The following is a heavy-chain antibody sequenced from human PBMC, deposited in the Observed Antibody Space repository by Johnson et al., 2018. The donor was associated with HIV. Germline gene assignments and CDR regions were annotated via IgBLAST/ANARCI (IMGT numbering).Heavy chain of an antibody. Sequence: VQLVESGGGVVQPGGSLRLSCAASGLSFSNFGMHWVRQTPGMGLEWVAVISYDGSNKYYADSVKGRFTISRDNSKNTLYLQMNSLRAEDTAVYYCARDTPGGQSWFRENKYAFDIWGQGTMVTVSS. D-gene: IGHD3-10*01. CDR3: ARDTPGGQSWFRENKYAFDI. J-gene: IGHJ3*02. CDR1: GLSFSNFG. CDR2: ISYDGSNK. V-gene: IGHV3-30*03.